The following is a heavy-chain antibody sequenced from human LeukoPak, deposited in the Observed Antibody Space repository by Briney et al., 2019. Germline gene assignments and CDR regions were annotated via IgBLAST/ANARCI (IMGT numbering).Heavy chain of an antibody. CDR2: IDARSGIV. J-gene: IGHJ3*02. CDR1: GFTFTMFG. D-gene: IGHD3-3*01. Sequence: GGSLRLSCAASGFTFTMFGMNWVRQAPGKGLEWVSYIDARSGIVYYADSVQGRFTISRDDAKDSVFLQMNSLRVDDTAVYYCARAYDFGRGPPGDAFDNWGQGTLVTVPS. V-gene: IGHV3-48*01. CDR3: ARAYDFGRGPPGDAFDN.